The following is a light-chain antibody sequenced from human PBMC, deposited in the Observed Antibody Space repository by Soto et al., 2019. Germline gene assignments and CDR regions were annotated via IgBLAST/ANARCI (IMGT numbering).Light chain of an antibody. CDR1: QSISSY. Sequence: EVVLTQSPDTLSLPPGERATLSCRASQSISSYLAWYQQKPGQAPRLLIYDASSRATGIPARFSGSGSGTDFTLTISSLEPEDFAVYYCQQYGSSPLTFGRGTKVDTK. CDR2: DAS. CDR3: QQYGSSPLT. V-gene: IGKV3-11*01. J-gene: IGKJ4*01.